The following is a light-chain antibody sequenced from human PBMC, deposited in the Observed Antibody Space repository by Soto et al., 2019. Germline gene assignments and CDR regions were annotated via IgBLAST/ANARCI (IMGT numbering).Light chain of an antibody. V-gene: IGKV1-39*01. J-gene: IGKJ1*01. Sequence: HITQTPYSLSASLGSRTTLTCRASRDIGSDLSWYQQKPGKAPTLLIYAASNLQSGVPSRFSGGGSGTDFTLIISSLQPEDFATYYCQQTYSAPRTFGQGTKADIK. CDR2: AAS. CDR3: QQTYSAPRT. CDR1: RDIGSD.